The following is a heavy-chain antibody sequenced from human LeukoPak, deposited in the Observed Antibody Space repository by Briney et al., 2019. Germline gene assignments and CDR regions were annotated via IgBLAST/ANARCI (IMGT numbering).Heavy chain of an antibody. D-gene: IGHD2-15*01. V-gene: IGHV3-21*01. CDR3: ARGGVPDYSSVGGNNWFDP. Sequence: GGSLRLSCAASGFTFSSYSMNWVRQAPGKGLEWVSSISSSSSYIYYADSVKGRFTISRDNAKNSLYLQMNSLRAEDTAVYYCARGGVPDYSSVGGNNWFDPWGQGTLVTVSS. CDR1: GFTFSSYS. CDR2: ISSSSSYI. J-gene: IGHJ5*02.